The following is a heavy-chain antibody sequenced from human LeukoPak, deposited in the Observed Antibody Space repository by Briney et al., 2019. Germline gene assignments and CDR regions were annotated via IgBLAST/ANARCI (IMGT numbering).Heavy chain of an antibody. CDR3: AKDYDSSGYILGD. Sequence: GGSLRLSCAASGFTFSSYGMHWVRQAPGKGLEWVAVISYDGSNKYYADSVKGRFTISRDNSKNTLYLPMNSLRAEDTAVYYCAKDYDSSGYILGDWGQGTLVTVSS. CDR2: ISYDGSNK. J-gene: IGHJ4*02. V-gene: IGHV3-30*18. CDR1: GFTFSSYG. D-gene: IGHD3-22*01.